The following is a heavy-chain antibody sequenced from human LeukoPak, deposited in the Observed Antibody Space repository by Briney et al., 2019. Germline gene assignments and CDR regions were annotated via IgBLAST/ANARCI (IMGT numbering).Heavy chain of an antibody. CDR2: ISSNGGST. CDR1: GFTFSSYA. Sequence: GGSLRLSCAASGFTFSSYAMHWVRQPPGKGLEYVSGISSNGGSTYYANSVKGRFTISRDNSKNTVYLQMGSLRAEDMAVYYCARDRESYYDILTGQIGTAYFDYWGQGTLVTVSS. D-gene: IGHD3-9*01. J-gene: IGHJ4*02. V-gene: IGHV3-64*01. CDR3: ARDRESYYDILTGQIGTAYFDY.